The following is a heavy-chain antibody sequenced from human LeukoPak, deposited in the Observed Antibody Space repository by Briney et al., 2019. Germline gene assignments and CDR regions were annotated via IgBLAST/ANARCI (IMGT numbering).Heavy chain of an antibody. V-gene: IGHV4-59*02. CDR1: GGSVSSHY. CDR2: IYYSGST. CDR3: ARDNPNCSSTSCYTYFDY. D-gene: IGHD2-2*02. J-gene: IGHJ4*02. Sequence: SETLSLTCTVSGGSVSSHYWSWIRQPPGKGLEWIGYIYYSGSTNYNPSLKSRVTISVDTSKNQFSLKLSSVTAADTAVYYCARDNPNCSSTSCYTYFDYWGQGTLVTVSS.